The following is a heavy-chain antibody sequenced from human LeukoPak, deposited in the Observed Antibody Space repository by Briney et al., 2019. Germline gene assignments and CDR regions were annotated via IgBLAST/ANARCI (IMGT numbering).Heavy chain of an antibody. CDR1: GGSFSGYY. D-gene: IGHD2-2*02. Sequence: SETLSLTCAVYGGSFSGYYWSWIRQPPGKGLEWIGEINHSGSTNYNPSLKSRVTISVDTSKNQFSLKLSSVTAADTAVYYCARTRYCSSTSCYRGYYGMDVWGQGTTVTVSS. J-gene: IGHJ6*02. V-gene: IGHV4-34*01. CDR2: INHSGST. CDR3: ARTRYCSSTSCYRGYYGMDV.